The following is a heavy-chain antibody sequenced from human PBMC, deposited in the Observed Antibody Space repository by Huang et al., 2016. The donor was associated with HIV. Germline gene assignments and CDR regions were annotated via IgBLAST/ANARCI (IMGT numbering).Heavy chain of an antibody. CDR1: GFIFSNYG. Sequence: QVQLVESGGGVVQPGRSLRLSCAASGFIFSNYGMHWVRQAPGKGLEWVALLSYYGSNKYYTDSVKGRFSISRDNSKNTLYLQMNSLRAEDTAVYYCALKGDSSGWEYFRHWGQGTLVTVSS. D-gene: IGHD6-19*01. J-gene: IGHJ1*01. V-gene: IGHV3-30*03. CDR3: ALKGDSSGWEYFRH. CDR2: LSYYGSNK.